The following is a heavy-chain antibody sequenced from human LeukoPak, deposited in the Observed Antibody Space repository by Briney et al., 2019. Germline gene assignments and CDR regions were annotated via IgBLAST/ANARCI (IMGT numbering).Heavy chain of an antibody. J-gene: IGHJ6*03. CDR2: INHSGST. V-gene: IGHV4-34*01. Sequence: SETLSLTCAVYGGSFSGYYWSWIRQPPGKGLEWIGEINHSGSTNYNPSLKSRVTISVDTSKNQFSLKLSSVTAADTAVYYCARRPGGIAAAGSRGGGYYMDVWGKGTTVTISS. D-gene: IGHD6-13*01. CDR1: GGSFSGYY. CDR3: ARRPGGIAAAGSRGGGYYMDV.